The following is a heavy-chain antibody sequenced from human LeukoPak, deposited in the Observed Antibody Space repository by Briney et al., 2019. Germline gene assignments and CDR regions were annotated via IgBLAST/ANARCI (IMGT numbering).Heavy chain of an antibody. CDR1: GGSISNYY. CDR3: ARESSSGWTYFDY. Sequence: SETLSLTCTVSGGSISNYYWSWIRQPPGKGLEWIGDIYYGGSTNYNPSLKSRVTISVDTSKNQFSLKLSSVTAADPAVYYCARESSSGWTYFDYWGQGTLVTVSS. J-gene: IGHJ4*02. V-gene: IGHV4-59*01. D-gene: IGHD6-19*01. CDR2: IYYGGST.